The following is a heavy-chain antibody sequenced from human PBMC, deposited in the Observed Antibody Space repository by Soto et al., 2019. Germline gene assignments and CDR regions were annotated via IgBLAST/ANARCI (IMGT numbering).Heavy chain of an antibody. CDR2: IKAGNGNT. J-gene: IGHJ4*02. Sequence: ASVKVSCKASGYTFPSYAMHWVRQAPGQRLEWKGWIKAGNGNTKYSQKFQGRVTITRDTSASTAYMELSSLRSEDTAVYYCASSFGGFGEPFDYWGQGTLVTVSS. CDR1: GYTFPSYA. D-gene: IGHD3-10*01. V-gene: IGHV1-3*01. CDR3: ASSFGGFGEPFDY.